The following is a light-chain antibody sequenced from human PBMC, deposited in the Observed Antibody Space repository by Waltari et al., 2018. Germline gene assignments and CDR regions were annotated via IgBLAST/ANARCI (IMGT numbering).Light chain of an antibody. CDR2: DVN. CDR3: CSYAGADTSVL. CDR1: SSDIGAFDF. V-gene: IGLV2-11*01. Sequence: QSALTQPRSVSGSPGQSVTISCTGTSSDIGAFDFVSWYQQYPGQAPKLMIYDVNKRPPRVPDRFSASKSGNTASLTSSGLLNEDEADYYCCSYAGADTSVLFGGGTTVTVL. J-gene: IGLJ2*01.